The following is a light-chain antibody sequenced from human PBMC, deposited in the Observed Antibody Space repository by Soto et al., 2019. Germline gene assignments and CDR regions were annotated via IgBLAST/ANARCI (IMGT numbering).Light chain of an antibody. V-gene: IGLV2-14*01. CDR2: DVS. CDR1: SSDVGGYNY. CDR3: SSYTSSGTVV. J-gene: IGLJ2*01. Sequence: QSALTQPASVSASPGQSITISCTGTSSDVGGYNYVSWYQQHPGKAPKLMIYDVSNRPTGVSNRFSGSKSANTASLTISGLQAEDEADYYCSSYTSSGTVVFGGGTKLTVL.